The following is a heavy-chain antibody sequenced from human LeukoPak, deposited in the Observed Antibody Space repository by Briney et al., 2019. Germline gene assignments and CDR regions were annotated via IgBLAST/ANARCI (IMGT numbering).Heavy chain of an antibody. Sequence: PGGSLRLSCAASGFTFSSYWMSWVRQAPGKGLEWVSAISGSGGSTYYADSVKGRFTISRDNSKNTLYLQMNSLRAEDTAVYYCATHNRITIFGVPRSNAFDIWGQGTMVTVSS. D-gene: IGHD3-3*01. CDR3: ATHNRITIFGVPRSNAFDI. CDR2: ISGSGGST. J-gene: IGHJ3*02. CDR1: GFTFSSYW. V-gene: IGHV3-23*01.